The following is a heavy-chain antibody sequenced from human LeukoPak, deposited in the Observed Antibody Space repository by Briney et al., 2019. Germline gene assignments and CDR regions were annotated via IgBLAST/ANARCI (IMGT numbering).Heavy chain of an antibody. D-gene: IGHD3-10*01. CDR3: ARHYYGSGSYSHFDY. CDR1: GYSISSGYY. CDR2: IHHSGST. Sequence: SETLSLTCTVSGYSISSGYYWGWIRQPPRKGLEWIGSIHHSGSTDHNPSLKSRVTISVDTSKNQFSLKRSSVTAADTAVYYCARHYYGSGSYSHFDYWGQGTLVTVSS. J-gene: IGHJ4*02. V-gene: IGHV4-38-2*02.